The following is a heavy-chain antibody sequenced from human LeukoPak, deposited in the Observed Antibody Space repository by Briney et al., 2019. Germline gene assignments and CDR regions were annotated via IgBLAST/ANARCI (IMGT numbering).Heavy chain of an antibody. CDR2: ISHRGST. D-gene: IGHD3-10*01. J-gene: IGHJ4*02. CDR3: ARGGITMVRGATN. CDR1: GGSFSGSY. Sequence: SETLSLTCAAYGGSFSGSYWSWIRQPPGKGLEWIGEISHRGSTNFNPSLKSRVTISVDTSKNQFSLKLSSVTAADTAVYYCARGGITMVRGATNWGQGTLVTVSS. V-gene: IGHV4-34*01.